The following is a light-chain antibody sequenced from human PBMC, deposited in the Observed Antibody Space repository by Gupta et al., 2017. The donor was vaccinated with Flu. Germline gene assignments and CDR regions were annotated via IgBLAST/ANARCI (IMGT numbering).Light chain of an antibody. CDR2: ATS. CDR1: DKFKNF. V-gene: IGKV3-11*02. CDR3: HQRNDFRYN. Sequence: EVVLTHSPATLSLSPGERATLSCRDSDKFKNFLAWYQKKPGQPPRLIFYATSNSATGILDRFSGSGSGRDVTLTIISHVHEDFAVYYCHQRNDFRYNFGHGTRLDMK. J-gene: IGKJ3*01.